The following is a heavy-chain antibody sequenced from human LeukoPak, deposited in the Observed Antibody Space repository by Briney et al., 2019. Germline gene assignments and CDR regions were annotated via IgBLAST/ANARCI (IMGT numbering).Heavy chain of an antibody. CDR1: GGSISSGDYY. J-gene: IGHJ4*02. Sequence: PSETLSLTCTVSGGSISSGDYYWSWIRQPPGKGLEWIGYIYYSGSTYYNPSLKSRVTISIDTSKNQFSLKLSSVTAADTAVYYCARTYYYGSSGLYYFDYWGQGTLVTVSS. V-gene: IGHV4-30-4*01. CDR3: ARTYYYGSSGLYYFDY. D-gene: IGHD3-22*01. CDR2: IYYSGST.